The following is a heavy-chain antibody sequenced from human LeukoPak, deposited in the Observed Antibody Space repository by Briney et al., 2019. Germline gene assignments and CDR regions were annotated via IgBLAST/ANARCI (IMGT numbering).Heavy chain of an antibody. V-gene: IGHV3-33*01. CDR1: GFTFSSYG. J-gene: IGHJ4*02. CDR3: ARDLPYDSSGYPLDY. Sequence: GGSLRLSCAASGFTFSSYGTHWVRQAPGMGLEWVAVIWYDGSNKYYADSVKGRFTISRDNSKNTLYLQMNSLRAEDTAVYYCARDLPYDSSGYPLDYWGQGTLVTVSS. D-gene: IGHD3-22*01. CDR2: IWYDGSNK.